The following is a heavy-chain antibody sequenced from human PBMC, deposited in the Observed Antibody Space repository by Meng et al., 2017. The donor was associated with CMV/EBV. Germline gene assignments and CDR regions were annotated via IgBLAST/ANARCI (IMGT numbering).Heavy chain of an antibody. Sequence: GESLKISCAASGFTFSSYAMHWVRQAPGKGLEWVAVISYDGGNKYYADSVKGRFTISRDNSKNTLYLQMNSLRAEDTAVYYCARDRAIAARHFDYWGQGTLVTVSS. CDR3: ARDRAIAARHFDY. J-gene: IGHJ4*02. CDR2: ISYDGGNK. D-gene: IGHD6-6*01. V-gene: IGHV3-30*04. CDR1: GFTFSSYA.